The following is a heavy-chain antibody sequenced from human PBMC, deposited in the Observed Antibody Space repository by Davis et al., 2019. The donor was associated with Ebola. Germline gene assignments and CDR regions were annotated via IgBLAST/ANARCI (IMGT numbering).Heavy chain of an antibody. V-gene: IGHV3-66*02. Sequence: GESLKISCAASGFTVSRNYMSWVRQAPGKGLEWVSVIYSTGTTKYVDSVKGRFTITRDKSKNTLFLQMNSLRPEDTAVYYCARGGAEVLQGITVGYVYFDSWGQGTLVSVSS. J-gene: IGHJ4*02. D-gene: IGHD3-16*01. CDR2: IYSTGTT. CDR1: GFTVSRNY. CDR3: ARGGAEVLQGITVGYVYFDS.